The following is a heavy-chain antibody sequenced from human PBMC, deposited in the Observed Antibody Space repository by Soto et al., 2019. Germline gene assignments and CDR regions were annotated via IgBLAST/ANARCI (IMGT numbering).Heavy chain of an antibody. J-gene: IGHJ4*02. Sequence: GGSLRLSCAASGFTFSSYGMHWVRQAPGKGLEWVAVIWYDGSNKYYADSVKGRFTISRDNSKNTLYLQMNSLRAEDTAVYYCAREAGATSYDYWGQGTLVTVSS. CDR1: GFTFSSYG. CDR2: IWYDGSNK. D-gene: IGHD1-26*01. V-gene: IGHV3-33*01. CDR3: AREAGATSYDY.